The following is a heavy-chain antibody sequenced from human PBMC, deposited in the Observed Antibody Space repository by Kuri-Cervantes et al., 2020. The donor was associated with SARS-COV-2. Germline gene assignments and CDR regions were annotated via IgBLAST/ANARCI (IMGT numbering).Heavy chain of an antibody. D-gene: IGHD4-17*01. V-gene: IGHV1-18*01. CDR1: GYTFTSYG. CDR3: ARDTGMTTVPKDYYYGMDV. J-gene: IGHJ6*02. CDR2: ISAYNGNT. Sequence: ASVKVSCKASGYTFTSYGISWVRQAPGQGLEWMGWISAYNGNTNYAQRLQGRVTMTTDTSTSTAYMELRSLGSDDTAVYYCARDTGMTTVPKDYYYGMDVWGQGTTVTVSS.